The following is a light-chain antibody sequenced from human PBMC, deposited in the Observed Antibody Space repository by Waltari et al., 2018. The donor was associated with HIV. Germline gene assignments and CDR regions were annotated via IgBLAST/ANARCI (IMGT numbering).Light chain of an antibody. CDR3: MQALGAPLT. CDR1: QSLLSRNGNNY. CDR2: VGS. V-gene: IGKV2-28*01. J-gene: IGKJ4*01. Sequence: DVVMTQSPLSLRVTPGEPASISCRSSQSLLSRNGNNYLDWYLQKPGQSQQLLIYVGSKRASGVPDRVRGSGSGTDFTLKISRVEAEDVGVYYCMQALGAPLTFGGGTKVQIK.